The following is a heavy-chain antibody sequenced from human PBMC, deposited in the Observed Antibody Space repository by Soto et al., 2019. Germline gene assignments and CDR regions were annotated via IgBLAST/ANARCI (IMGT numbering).Heavy chain of an antibody. CDR2: IKQDGSEI. CDR3: ARDWRAIFGWVY. CDR1: GFTFSIYW. J-gene: IGHJ4*02. Sequence: GGSLRLSCAASGFTFSIYWMSWVRQAPGKGLEWVANIKQDGSEIYYADSVKGRFTISRDNAKNSLYLQMNSLRAEDTAVYYCARDWRAIFGWVYWGQGTLVTVLL. V-gene: IGHV3-7*01. D-gene: IGHD3-3*01.